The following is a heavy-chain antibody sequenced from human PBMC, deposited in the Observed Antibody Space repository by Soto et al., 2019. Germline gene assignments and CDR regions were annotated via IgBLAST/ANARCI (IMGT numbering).Heavy chain of an antibody. Sequence: SETLSLTCTVSGGSISSSSYYWGWIRQPPGKGLEWIGSIYYSGSTYYNPSLKSRVTISVDTSKNQFSLKLSSVTAADTAVYYCARSLQGSSSWYPTRMFDYWGQGTLVTVS. CDR1: GGSISSSSYY. V-gene: IGHV4-39*01. CDR3: ARSLQGSSSWYPTRMFDY. D-gene: IGHD6-13*01. CDR2: IYYSGST. J-gene: IGHJ4*02.